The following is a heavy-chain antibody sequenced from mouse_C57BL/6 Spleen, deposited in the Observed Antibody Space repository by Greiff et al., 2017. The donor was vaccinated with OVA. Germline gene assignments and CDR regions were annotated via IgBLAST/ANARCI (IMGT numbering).Heavy chain of an antibody. Sequence: DVQLQESGPGLVKPSQSLSLTCSVTGYSITSGYYWNWIRQFPGNKLEWMGYISYDGSNNYNPSLKNRISITRDTSKNQFFLKLNSGTAEDTATKLCAREGYGSSSRYVDVWGTGTTLTVSS. CDR2: ISYDGSN. D-gene: IGHD1-1*01. CDR1: GYSITSGYY. CDR3: AREGYGSSSRYVDV. V-gene: IGHV3-6*01. J-gene: IGHJ1*03.